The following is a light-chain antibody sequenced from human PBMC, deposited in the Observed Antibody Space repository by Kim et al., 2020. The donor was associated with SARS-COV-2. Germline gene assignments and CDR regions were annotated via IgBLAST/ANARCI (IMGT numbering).Light chain of an antibody. CDR1: TSDVGSYTR. Sequence: GQSVTISCTGTTSDVGSYTRVSWYRQTPGTAPQLMISEVNNRPSGVPDRFSGPKSGNTASLTISGLQAEDEADYYCNSYTATSTFVFGTGTKVTVL. CDR2: EVN. CDR3: NSYTATSTFV. V-gene: IGLV2-18*02. J-gene: IGLJ1*01.